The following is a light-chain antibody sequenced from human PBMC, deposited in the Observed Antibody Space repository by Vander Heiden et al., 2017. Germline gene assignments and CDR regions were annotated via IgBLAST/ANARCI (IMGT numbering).Light chain of an antibody. V-gene: IGKV4-1*01. CDR3: HQYYTTPRT. Sequence: DIVMTQSPVSLAVSLGERATINCKSSQSGLQNSNNKNYLSWYQVKPGQPPKLLIYWASTRESGVPDRFSGSESGTDFSLTISSLQAEDVAVYYCHQYYTTPRTFGQGTKLEI. CDR2: WAS. J-gene: IGKJ1*01. CDR1: QSGLQNSNNKNY.